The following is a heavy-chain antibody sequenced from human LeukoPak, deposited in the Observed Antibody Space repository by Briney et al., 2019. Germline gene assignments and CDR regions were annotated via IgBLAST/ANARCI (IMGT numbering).Heavy chain of an antibody. CDR1: GGPISNTNW. Sequence: SGTLSLTCGVSGGPISNTNWWSWVRQPPGQGLEWIGEISLTGLTHYNPSLESRVTVSLDKSKNQLSLNLTSVTAADTAVYYCSRENGAFSPFGYWGQGTPVTVLS. J-gene: IGHJ4*02. CDR3: SRENGAFSPFGY. CDR2: ISLTGLT. D-gene: IGHD2-8*01. V-gene: IGHV4-4*02.